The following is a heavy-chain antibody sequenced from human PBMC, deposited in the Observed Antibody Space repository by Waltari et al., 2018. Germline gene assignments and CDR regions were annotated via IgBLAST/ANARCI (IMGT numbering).Heavy chain of an antibody. V-gene: IGHV4-38-2*02. CDR2: IYHSGST. D-gene: IGHD6-6*01. Sequence: QVQLQESGPGLVKPSETLSLTCAVSGYSISSGYYWGWIRQPPGKGLEWIGSIYHSGSTSYNPSLMSRVTISVDTSKNQFSLKLSSVTAADTAVYYCARDPNSSSGGIDYWGQGTLVTVSS. CDR3: ARDPNSSSGGIDY. J-gene: IGHJ4*02. CDR1: GYSISSGYY.